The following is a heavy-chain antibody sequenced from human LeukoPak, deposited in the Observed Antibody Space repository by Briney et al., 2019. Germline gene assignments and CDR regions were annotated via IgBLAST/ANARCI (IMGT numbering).Heavy chain of an antibody. CDR3: ARDPYDSSGYRTYYFDY. V-gene: IGHV3-74*01. Sequence: GGSLRLSCAASGFSFSNYWMHWVRQAPGKGLVWVSRINSDGSSTTYADSVKGRFTISRDNAKNTLYLQMNSLRAEDTALYYCARDPYDSSGYRTYYFDYWGQGTLVTVSS. CDR2: INSDGSST. D-gene: IGHD3-22*01. CDR1: GFSFSNYW. J-gene: IGHJ4*02.